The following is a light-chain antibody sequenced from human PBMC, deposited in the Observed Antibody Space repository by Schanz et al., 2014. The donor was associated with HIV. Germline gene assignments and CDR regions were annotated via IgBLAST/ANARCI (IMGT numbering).Light chain of an antibody. CDR3: QLYGTPPWT. J-gene: IGKJ1*01. Sequence: EIVLTQSPGSLSLSPGERATLSCRASQSISSYLAWYQQKPGQAPRLLIYDASNRATGIPARFSGSGSGTDFTLTISRVEPEDYAVYYCQLYGTPPWTFGQGTRVEVK. CDR2: DAS. CDR1: QSISSY. V-gene: IGKV3-20*01.